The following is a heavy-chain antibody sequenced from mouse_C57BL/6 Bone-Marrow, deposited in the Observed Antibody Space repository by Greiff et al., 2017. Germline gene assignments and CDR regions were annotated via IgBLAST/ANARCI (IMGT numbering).Heavy chain of an antibody. CDR2: INSDGGST. V-gene: IGHV5-2*01. D-gene: IGHD2-5*01. Sequence: EVMLVQSGGGLVQPGASLKLSCESNEYAFPSHDMSWVRKTPEKRLELVAAINSDGGSTYYPDTMERRFIISRDKTKKTLYLQLSSLRSEDTALYYCARRGIVTRAYWGQGTLVTVSA. J-gene: IGHJ3*01. CDR1: EYAFPSHD. CDR3: ARRGIVTRAY.